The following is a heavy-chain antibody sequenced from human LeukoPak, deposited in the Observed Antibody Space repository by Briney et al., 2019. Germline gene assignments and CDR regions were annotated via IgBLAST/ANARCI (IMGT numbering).Heavy chain of an antibody. V-gene: IGHV3-48*03. CDR3: VRDHSDPSGCRAFDI. CDR2: ISGSGTTI. CDR1: GFTFSSYE. J-gene: IGHJ3*02. D-gene: IGHD3-22*01. Sequence: GGSLRLSCAASGFTFSSYEMNWVRQAPGKGLEWISYISGSGTTIYYADSMKGRFTISRDNAKNSLYLQMNSLRAEDTALYYCVRDHSDPSGCRAFDIWGQGTMVSVSS.